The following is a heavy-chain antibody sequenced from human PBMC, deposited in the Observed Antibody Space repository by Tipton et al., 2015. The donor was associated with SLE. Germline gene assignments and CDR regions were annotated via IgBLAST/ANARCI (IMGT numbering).Heavy chain of an antibody. V-gene: IGHV3-21*01. Sequence: SLRLSCAASGFTFSSYSMNWVRQAPGKGLEWVSSISSSSSYIYYADSVKGRFTISRDNAKNSLYLQMNSLRAEDTAVYYCARDGESFGGGDYNDYWGQGTLVTVSS. CDR2: ISSSSSYI. CDR1: GFTFSSYS. D-gene: IGHD2/OR15-2a*01. J-gene: IGHJ4*02. CDR3: ARDGESFGGGDYNDY.